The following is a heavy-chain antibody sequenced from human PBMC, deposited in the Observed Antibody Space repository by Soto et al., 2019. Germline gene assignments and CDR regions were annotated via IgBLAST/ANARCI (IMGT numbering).Heavy chain of an antibody. CDR2: IYYSGST. Sequence: QLQLQESGPGLVKPSETLSLTCTVSGDSISSRSYYWGWIRQPPGKGLEWIGSIYYSGSTYFSPSLNRRVTMSVDTSKSQFSLKLSSVTAADTAVYYCARVISSSSSLGLPYYYYGLDVWGQGTTVTVSS. V-gene: IGHV4-39*01. D-gene: IGHD6-6*01. CDR3: ARVISSSSSLGLPYYYYGLDV. J-gene: IGHJ6*02. CDR1: GDSISSRSYY.